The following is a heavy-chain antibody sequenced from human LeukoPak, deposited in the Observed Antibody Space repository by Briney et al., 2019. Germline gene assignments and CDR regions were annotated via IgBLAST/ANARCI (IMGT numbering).Heavy chain of an antibody. CDR1: GFTFSSYA. CDR2: ISSSSSTI. D-gene: IGHD6-25*01. V-gene: IGHV3-48*04. J-gene: IGHJ5*02. Sequence: GGSLRLSCAASGFTFSSYAMSWVRQAPGKGLEWVSYISSSSSTIYYVDSVKGRFTISRDNAKNSLYLQMNSLRAEDTAVYYCAREPAAAGKNWFDPWGQGTLVTVSS. CDR3: AREPAAAGKNWFDP.